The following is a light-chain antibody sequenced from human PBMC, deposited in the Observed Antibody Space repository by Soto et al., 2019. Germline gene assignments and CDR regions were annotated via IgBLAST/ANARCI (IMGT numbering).Light chain of an antibody. V-gene: IGLV2-14*01. CDR3: SSYTSSSTHYV. CDR1: SSDVGGYNY. J-gene: IGLJ1*01. Sequence: QSALTQPASVSGSPGQSITISCTGTSSDVGGYNYVSWYQQHPGKAPKLIIFEFSNRPSGVSNRFSGSKSGNTASLTISGLQAEDEADYYCSSYTSSSTHYVFGTGTKVTVL. CDR2: EFS.